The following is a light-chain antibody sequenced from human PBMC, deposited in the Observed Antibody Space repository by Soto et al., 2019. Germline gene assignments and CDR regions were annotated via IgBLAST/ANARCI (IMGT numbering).Light chain of an antibody. CDR3: HQYGSSPPYT. J-gene: IGKJ2*01. CDR1: QSVTNNY. V-gene: IGKV3-20*01. CDR2: GSS. Sequence: EVVLTQSPGTLSLSPGERATLSSRASQSVTNNYLAWYQQRPGQAPRLLIFGSSDRATGIPDRFSGSGSGTDFTLTISRLEPEDFAVYYCHQYGSSPPYTFGQGTKLEIK.